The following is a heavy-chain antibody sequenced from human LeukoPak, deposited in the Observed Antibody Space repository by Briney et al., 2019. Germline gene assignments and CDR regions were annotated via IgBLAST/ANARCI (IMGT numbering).Heavy chain of an antibody. V-gene: IGHV3-15*01. CDR2: IKSKTDGETT. CDR3: TTDLPTSGSYSNDY. D-gene: IGHD1-26*01. J-gene: IGHJ4*02. CDR1: GFTFSNAW. Sequence: GGSLRLSCAASGFTFSNAWMSWVRQAPGKGLEWVGRIKSKTDGETTDYAEPVKGRFTISRDDSRDTLYLQMNNLKSEDTAVYYCTTDLPTSGSYSNDYWGQGTLVTVSS.